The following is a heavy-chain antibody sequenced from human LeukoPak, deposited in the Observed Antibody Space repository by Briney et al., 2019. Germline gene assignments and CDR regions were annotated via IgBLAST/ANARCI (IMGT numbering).Heavy chain of an antibody. CDR2: INHSGST. Sequence: SETLSLTCAVYGGSFSGYYWSWIRQPPGKGLEWIGEINHSGSTNYNPSLKSRVTISVDTSKNQFSLKLSSVTAADTAVNYCARQPYDFWSGPSDRPLDYWGQGTLATVSS. CDR3: ARQPYDFWSGPSDRPLDY. D-gene: IGHD3-3*01. V-gene: IGHV4-34*01. CDR1: GGSFSGYY. J-gene: IGHJ4*02.